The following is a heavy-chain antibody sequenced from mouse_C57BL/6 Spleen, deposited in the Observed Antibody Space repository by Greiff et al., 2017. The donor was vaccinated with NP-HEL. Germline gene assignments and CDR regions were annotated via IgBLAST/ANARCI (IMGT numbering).Heavy chain of an antibody. Sequence: LLESGAELARPGASVKLSCKASGYTFTSYGISWVKQRTGQGLEWIGEIYPRSGNTYYNEKFKGKATLTADKSSSTAYMELRSLTSEDSAVYFCARSVYDFLYAMDYWGQGTSVTVSS. CDR1: GYTFTSYG. V-gene: IGHV1-81*01. J-gene: IGHJ4*01. CDR2: IYPRSGNT. CDR3: ARSVYDFLYAMDY. D-gene: IGHD2-3*01.